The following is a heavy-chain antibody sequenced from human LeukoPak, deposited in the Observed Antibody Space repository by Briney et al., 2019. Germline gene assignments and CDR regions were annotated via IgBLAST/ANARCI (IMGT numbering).Heavy chain of an antibody. CDR3: ANFAALARRFDY. D-gene: IGHD6-6*01. CDR1: GFTFSSYG. J-gene: IGHJ4*02. Sequence: GGSLRLSCAASGFTFSSYGMHWVRQAPGKGLEWVAFIRYDGSNKYYADSVKGRFTISRDNSKNTLYLQMNSLRAQDTAVYYCANFAALARRFDYWGQGTLVTVSS. V-gene: IGHV3-30*02. CDR2: IRYDGSNK.